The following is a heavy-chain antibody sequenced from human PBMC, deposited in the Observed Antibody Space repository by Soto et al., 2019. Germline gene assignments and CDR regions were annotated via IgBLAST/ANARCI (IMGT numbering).Heavy chain of an antibody. Sequence: QVQLQQWGAGLLKPSETLSLTCAVYGGSFSGYYWSWIRQPPGKGLEWIGEINHSGSTNYNPSLKSRVTISVDTSKIQFSLKLSSVTAADTAVYYCAGSGYDAGHDYWGQGTLVTVSS. CDR3: AGSGYDAGHDY. CDR2: INHSGST. CDR1: GGSFSGYY. J-gene: IGHJ4*02. V-gene: IGHV4-34*01. D-gene: IGHD5-12*01.